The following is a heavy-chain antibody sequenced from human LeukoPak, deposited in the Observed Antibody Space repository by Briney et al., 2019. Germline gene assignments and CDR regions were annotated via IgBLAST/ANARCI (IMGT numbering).Heavy chain of an antibody. CDR2: ITPIFGTA. J-gene: IGHJ6*04. CDR1: GGTFSSYA. Sequence: SVKVSCRASGGTFSSYAISWVRQAPGQGLEWMGGITPIFGTANYAQKFQGRVTITADKSTSTAYMELSSLRSEDTAVYYCARVSRGRLAAAGTGYYYYYGMDVWGKGTTVTVSS. D-gene: IGHD6-13*01. V-gene: IGHV1-69*06. CDR3: ARVSRGRLAAAGTGYYYYYGMDV.